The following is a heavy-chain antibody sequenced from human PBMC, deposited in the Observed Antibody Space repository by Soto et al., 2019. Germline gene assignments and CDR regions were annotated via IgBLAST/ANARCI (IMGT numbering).Heavy chain of an antibody. D-gene: IGHD6-19*01. V-gene: IGHV4-4*02. CDR1: GGSISSRKW. Sequence: QMQLQESGPGLVKPSGTLSLTCAVSGGSISSRKWWSWVRQPPGKGLEWIGEIYHSGSTNYNPSLNRRVTTSVDKATSQFSLKLNSVPAADTAVYYWARVWEYSSGWVDYWGQGTRVTVSS. CDR2: IYHSGST. J-gene: IGHJ4*02. CDR3: ARVWEYSSGWVDY.